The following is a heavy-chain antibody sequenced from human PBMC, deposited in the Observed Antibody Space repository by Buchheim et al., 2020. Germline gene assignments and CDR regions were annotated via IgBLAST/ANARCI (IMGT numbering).Heavy chain of an antibody. CDR3: ARVGRGGYCSGGGCYSDY. Sequence: QLQLQESGPGLVKPSETLSLTCTVSGGSISRYFWNWIRQPPGKGLEWIGYIYYSGRTNYNPSLLSRVTISVDTPKNQFSLTRSSVTAADTAVYYCARVGRGGYCSGGGCYSDYWGQGT. D-gene: IGHD2-15*01. J-gene: IGHJ4*02. CDR1: GGSISRYF. V-gene: IGHV4-59*01. CDR2: IYYSGRT.